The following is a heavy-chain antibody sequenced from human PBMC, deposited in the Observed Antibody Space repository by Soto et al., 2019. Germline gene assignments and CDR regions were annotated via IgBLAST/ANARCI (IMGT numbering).Heavy chain of an antibody. J-gene: IGHJ4*02. V-gene: IGHV3-23*01. CDR2: ISGSGGST. CDR1: GFTFSSYA. CDR3: AKDPLSMTTVTTVDY. Sequence: PGGSLRLSCAASGFTFSSYAMSWVRQAPGKGLEWVSAISGSGGSTYYADSVKGRFTISRDNSKNTLYLQMNSLRAEDTAVYYCAKDPLSMTTVTTVDYWGQGTLVTVSS. D-gene: IGHD4-17*01.